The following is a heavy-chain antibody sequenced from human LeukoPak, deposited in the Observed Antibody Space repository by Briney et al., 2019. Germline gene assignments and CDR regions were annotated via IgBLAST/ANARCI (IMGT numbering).Heavy chain of an antibody. D-gene: IGHD2-21*02. Sequence: PGGSLRLSCAASGFTFSSYAMSWVRQAPGKGLEWVSAISGGGGSTYYADSVKGRFTISRDNSKNTLYLQMNSLRAEDTAVYYCARDYCGGDCYSDYWGQGTLVTVSS. CDR3: ARDYCGGDCYSDY. V-gene: IGHV3-23*01. J-gene: IGHJ4*02. CDR2: ISGGGGST. CDR1: GFTFSSYA.